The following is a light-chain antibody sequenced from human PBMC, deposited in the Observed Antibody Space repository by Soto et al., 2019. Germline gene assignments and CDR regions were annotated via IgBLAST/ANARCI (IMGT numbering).Light chain of an antibody. CDR2: DAS. CDR3: QQRGSRPRIT. J-gene: IGKJ5*01. CDR1: QSVSRS. V-gene: IGKV3-11*01. Sequence: EIVLTQSPATLSLSPGERATLSCRASQSVSRSLAWYRQKPGQAPRLLIYDASSRATGVPARFSGSGSGTDFTLTISSLEPEDCAVYYCQQRGSRPRITFGQGTRLDIK.